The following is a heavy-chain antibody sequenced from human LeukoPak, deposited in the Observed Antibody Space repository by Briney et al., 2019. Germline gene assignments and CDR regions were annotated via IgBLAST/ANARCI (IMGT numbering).Heavy chain of an antibody. D-gene: IGHD3-10*01. V-gene: IGHV1-69*13. J-gene: IGHJ4*02. CDR3: ARTAETEYYYGSGSIGY. Sequence: RASVKVSCKASGGTFSSYAISWVRQAPGQGLEWMGGIIPIFGTANYAQKFQGRVTITADESTSTAYMELSSLRSEDTAVYYCARTAETEYYYGSGSIGYWGQGTLVTVSS. CDR1: GGTFSSYA. CDR2: IIPIFGTA.